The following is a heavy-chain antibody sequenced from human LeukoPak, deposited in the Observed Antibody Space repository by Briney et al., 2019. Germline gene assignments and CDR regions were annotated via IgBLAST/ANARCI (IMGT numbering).Heavy chain of an antibody. J-gene: IGHJ6*02. CDR2: ISSSSSYI. D-gene: IGHD2/OR15-2a*01. V-gene: IGHV3-21*01. Sequence: GGSLTLSCAASGFTFSSYSMNWVRQAPGKGLEWVSSISSSSSYIYYADSVKGRFTISRDNAKNSLYLQMNSLRAEDTAVYYCARVRFTSASDVWGQGTTVTVSS. CDR3: ARVRFTSASDV. CDR1: GFTFSSYS.